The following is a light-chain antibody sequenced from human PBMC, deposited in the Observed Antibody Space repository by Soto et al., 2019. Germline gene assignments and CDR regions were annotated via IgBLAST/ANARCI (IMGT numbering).Light chain of an antibody. Sequence: EIVLTQSPGTLSLSPGERATLSCRASQSVTSNYLAWYQQKPGQAPRVLIYGASGRATVIPDRFSGSGSGTDFTFTIRRLEPEEFAVYGCRQYGSSGRTFGQGTKVEIK. J-gene: IGKJ1*01. V-gene: IGKV3-20*01. CDR3: RQYGSSGRT. CDR1: QSVTSNY. CDR2: GAS.